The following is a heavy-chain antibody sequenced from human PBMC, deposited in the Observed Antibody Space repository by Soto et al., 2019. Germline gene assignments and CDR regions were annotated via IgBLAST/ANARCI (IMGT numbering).Heavy chain of an antibody. CDR1: GFTFSTCA. V-gene: IGHV3-30-3*01. CDR3: ARAESPGRYCDWLLGTPFDA. D-gene: IGHD3-9*01. J-gene: IGHJ5*02. Sequence: QVQLVESGGGVVQPGRSLRLSCAASGFTFSTCAMHWVRQAPGKGLEWVAVISYDDSNKYYADSVKGRFIISRDNSKNTLYLQMHSLSAEDTAIYYCARAESPGRYCDWLLGTPFDAWGQGTLVTVSS. CDR2: ISYDDSNK.